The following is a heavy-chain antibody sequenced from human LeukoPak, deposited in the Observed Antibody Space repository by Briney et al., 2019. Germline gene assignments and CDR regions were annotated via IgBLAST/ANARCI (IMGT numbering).Heavy chain of an antibody. V-gene: IGHV4-34*01. CDR1: GGSFSGYY. J-gene: IGHJ4*02. CDR3: ARDAGSFDY. CDR2: INHSGST. Sequence: PSETLSLTCAVYGGSFSGYYWSWIRQPPGKGLEWIGEINHSGSTNYNPSLKSRVTISVDTSKNQFSLKLSSVTAAVTAVYYCARDAGSFDYWGQGTLVTVSS. D-gene: IGHD2-2*01.